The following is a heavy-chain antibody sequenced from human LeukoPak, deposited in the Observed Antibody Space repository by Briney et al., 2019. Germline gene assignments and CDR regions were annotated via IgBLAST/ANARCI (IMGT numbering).Heavy chain of an antibody. CDR3: ARSGGWDSGRVMYYFDY. Sequence: SVKVSCKASGGTFSSYAISWVRQAPGQGLEWMGRIIPIFGIANYAQKFQGRVTITADKSTSTAYMELSSLRSEDTAVYYCARSGGWDSGRVMYYFDYWGQGTLVTVSS. CDR2: IIPIFGIA. V-gene: IGHV1-69*04. D-gene: IGHD6-19*01. J-gene: IGHJ4*02. CDR1: GGTFSSYA.